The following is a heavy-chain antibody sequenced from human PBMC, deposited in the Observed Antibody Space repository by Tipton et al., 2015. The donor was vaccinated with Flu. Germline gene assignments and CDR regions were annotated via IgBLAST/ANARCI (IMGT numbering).Heavy chain of an antibody. CDR2: INLNTGDP. J-gene: IGHJ4*02. CDR1: GYPFTGSY. Sequence: QVQLVQSGAEVKKSGASVKVSCKASGYPFTGSYIHWVRQAPGQGLEWMGWINLNTGDPNYAQKFQGRVTLTRDTSLTTAYMELSRLRSDDTAIYFCAREVSYVSGFDTWGQRTRVTVSS. CDR3: AREVSYVSGFDT. V-gene: IGHV1-2*02. D-gene: IGHD1-26*01.